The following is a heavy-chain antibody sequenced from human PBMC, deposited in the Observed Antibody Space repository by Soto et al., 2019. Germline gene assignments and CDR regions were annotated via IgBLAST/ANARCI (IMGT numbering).Heavy chain of an antibody. Sequence: PSETLSLTCAVSGDSISSSNWWSWVRQPPGKGLEWIGEIYHSGSTNYNPSLKSRVTISVDTSKNQFSLKLSSVTAADTAVYYCASVPLVNIEATEYFDYWGQGTLVTVSS. J-gene: IGHJ4*02. V-gene: IGHV4-4*02. CDR1: GDSISSSNW. CDR3: ASVPLVNIEATEYFDY. D-gene: IGHD5-12*01. CDR2: IYHSGST.